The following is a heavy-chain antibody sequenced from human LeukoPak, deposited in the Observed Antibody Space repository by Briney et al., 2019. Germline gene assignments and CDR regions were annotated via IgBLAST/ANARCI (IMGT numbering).Heavy chain of an antibody. CDR3: CSGDRDAFDI. Sequence: PGGSLRLSCAASGFTVSSNYMSWVRQAPGKGLEWVSVIYSGGSTYYADSVEGRFTISRDNSKNTLYLQMNSLRAEDTAVYYCCSGDRDAFDIWGQGTMVTVSS. CDR2: IYSGGST. D-gene: IGHD7-27*01. J-gene: IGHJ3*02. CDR1: GFTVSSNY. V-gene: IGHV3-66*01.